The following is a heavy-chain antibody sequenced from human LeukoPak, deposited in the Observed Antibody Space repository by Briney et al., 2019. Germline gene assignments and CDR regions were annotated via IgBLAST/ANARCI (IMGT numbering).Heavy chain of an antibody. CDR2: ITSGSTYI. D-gene: IGHD3-3*01. J-gene: IGHJ3*02. Sequence: GGSLRLSCAASGITFSNYNMNWVRQAPGKGLEWVSSITSGSTYIYYADSVKGRFTISRDNAKNSLYLQMNSLRAEDTAVYYCARVHTHYDFWSGYYSSGAFDIWGQGTMVTVSS. CDR3: ARVHTHYDFWSGYYSSGAFDI. V-gene: IGHV3-21*01. CDR1: GITFSNYN.